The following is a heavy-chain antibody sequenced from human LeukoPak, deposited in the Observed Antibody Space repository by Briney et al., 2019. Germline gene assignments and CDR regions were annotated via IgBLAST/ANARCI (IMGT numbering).Heavy chain of an antibody. CDR1: GYTFTSYA. J-gene: IGHJ4*02. CDR2: ISAYNGNT. Sequence: ASVKVSCKASGYTFTSYAMNWVRQAPGQGLEWMGWISAYNGNTNYAQKLQGRVTMTRDMSTSTVYMELSSLRSEDTAVYYCARDQNPRLLWFGEPTGNLDYWGQGTLVTVSS. V-gene: IGHV1-18*01. D-gene: IGHD3-10*01. CDR3: ARDQNPRLLWFGEPTGNLDY.